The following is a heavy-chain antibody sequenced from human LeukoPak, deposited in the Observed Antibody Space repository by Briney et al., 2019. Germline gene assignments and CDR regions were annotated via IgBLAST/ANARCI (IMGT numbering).Heavy chain of an antibody. CDR2: INTDGSST. D-gene: IGHD2-15*01. CDR3: ARDGRYWYFDL. J-gene: IGHJ2*01. V-gene: IGHV3-74*01. CDR1: GFTFSSYW. Sequence: PGGSLRLSCAASGFTFSSYWMHWVRQAPGKGLVWVSRINTDGSSTNNADSVKGRFTISRDNAKNTLYLQVNSLRAEDTAVYYCARDGRYWYFDLWGRGTLVTVSS.